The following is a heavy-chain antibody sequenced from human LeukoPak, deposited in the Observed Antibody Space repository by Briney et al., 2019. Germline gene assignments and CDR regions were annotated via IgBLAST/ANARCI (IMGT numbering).Heavy chain of an antibody. Sequence: PGGSLRLSCAASGFTFSGYWMSWVRQAPGKGLEWVASIKQDGSETYYVDSVKGRFTISRDNAKNSLYLQMNSLRAEDTAVYYCARAPLGDYHLDYWGQGTLVTVSS. V-gene: IGHV3-7*03. D-gene: IGHD4-17*01. CDR3: ARAPLGDYHLDY. CDR1: GFTFSGYW. CDR2: IKQDGSET. J-gene: IGHJ4*02.